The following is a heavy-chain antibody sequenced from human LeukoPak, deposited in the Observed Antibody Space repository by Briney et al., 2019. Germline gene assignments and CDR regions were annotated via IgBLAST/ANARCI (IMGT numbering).Heavy chain of an antibody. V-gene: IGHV3-23*01. J-gene: IGHJ4*02. CDR3: AGSIRATIQRAFDY. Sequence: GGSLRLSCAASGFTFSSYAMSWVRQAPGKGLEWVSAISGSGGSTYYADSVKGRFTISRDNSKNTLYLQMNSLRAEDTAVYYCAGSIRATIQRAFDYWGQGTLVTVSS. CDR2: ISGSGGST. D-gene: IGHD5-24*01. CDR1: GFTFSSYA.